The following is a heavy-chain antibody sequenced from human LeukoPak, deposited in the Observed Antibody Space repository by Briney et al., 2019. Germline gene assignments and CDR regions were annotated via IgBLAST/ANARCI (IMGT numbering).Heavy chain of an antibody. V-gene: IGHV3-49*04. CDR3: TRSYYYGSGSYPFDI. D-gene: IGHD3-10*01. Sequence: GSLRLSCTASEFTFGDYAMSWVRQAPGKGLEWVGFIRSKAYGGTTEYAASVKGRFTISRDDSKSIAYLQMNSLRTEDTAVYYCTRSYYYGSGSYPFDIWGQGTMVTVSS. CDR2: IRSKAYGGTT. CDR1: EFTFGDYA. J-gene: IGHJ3*02.